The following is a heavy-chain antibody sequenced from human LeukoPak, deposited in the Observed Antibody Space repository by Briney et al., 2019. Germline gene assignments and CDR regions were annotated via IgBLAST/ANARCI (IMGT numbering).Heavy chain of an antibody. J-gene: IGHJ4*02. D-gene: IGHD3-22*01. CDR3: ARDLLDLIDVTMIVVGDY. CDR1: GYTFNRYG. Sequence: ASVKASCKASGYTFNRYGISWVRQAPGQGLEWMGWISAYNGNTNYAQKLQGRVTMTTDTSTSTAYMELRSLRSDDTAVYYCARDLLDLIDVTMIVVGDYWGQGTLVTVSS. CDR2: ISAYNGNT. V-gene: IGHV1-18*01.